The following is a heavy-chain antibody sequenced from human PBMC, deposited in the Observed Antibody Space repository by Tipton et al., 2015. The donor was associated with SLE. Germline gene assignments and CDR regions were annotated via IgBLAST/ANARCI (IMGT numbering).Heavy chain of an antibody. D-gene: IGHD3-22*01. CDR1: GFTFSDYG. CDR2: IRYDGSDK. Sequence: SLRLSCAASGFTFSDYGMHWVRQAPGKGLEWVAFIRYDGSDKDYTDSVKGRFTISRDNSKNTLYLQMNSLRAEDTAVYYCARETYYYDTSGYYHHYLDYWGQGTLVTVSS. V-gene: IGHV3-30*02. CDR3: ARETYYYDTSGYYHHYLDY. J-gene: IGHJ4*02.